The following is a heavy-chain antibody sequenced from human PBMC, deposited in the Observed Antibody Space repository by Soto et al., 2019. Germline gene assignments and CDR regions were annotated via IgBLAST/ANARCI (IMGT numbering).Heavy chain of an antibody. D-gene: IGHD2-15*01. V-gene: IGHV3-64*01. CDR3: ARGACGGGSCYASYGYMDV. CDR1: GFTFSSYA. CDR2: ISSNGGST. J-gene: IGHJ6*03. Sequence: EVQLVESGGGLVQPGGSLRLSCAASGFTFSSYAMHWVRQAPGKGLEYVSAISSNGGSTYYANSVKGRFTISGDNSKNTLYLQMGSLRAEDMAVYYCARGACGGGSCYASYGYMDVWGKGTTVTVSS.